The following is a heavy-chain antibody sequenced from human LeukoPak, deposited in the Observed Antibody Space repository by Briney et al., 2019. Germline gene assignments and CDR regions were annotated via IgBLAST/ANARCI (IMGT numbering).Heavy chain of an antibody. J-gene: IGHJ3*01. CDR2: IDYSERS. V-gene: IGHV4-39*01. Sequence: SETLSLTCTVSGGSISSSSYYWGWIRQPPGKGLEWIGSIDYSERSSHNPSLKSRVTISVDTSKNQFSLRLSSVTAADTAVYFCARLDVVIVPAHPSVWGQGTMVTVSS. D-gene: IGHD2-2*03. CDR3: ARLDVVIVPAHPSV. CDR1: GGSISSSSYY.